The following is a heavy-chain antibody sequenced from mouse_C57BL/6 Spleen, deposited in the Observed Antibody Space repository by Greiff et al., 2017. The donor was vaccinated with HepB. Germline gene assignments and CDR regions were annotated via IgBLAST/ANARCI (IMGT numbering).Heavy chain of an antibody. J-gene: IGHJ2*01. D-gene: IGHD2-4*01. V-gene: IGHV1-64*01. CDR3: ARDDYDLFDY. CDR2: IHPNSGST. CDR1: GYTFTSYW. Sequence: QVQLKQPGAELVKPGASVKLSCKASGYTFTSYWMHWVKQRPGQGLEWIGMIHPNSGSTNYNEKFKSKATLTVDKSSSTAYMQLSSLTSEDSAVYYCARDDYDLFDYWGQGTTLTVSS.